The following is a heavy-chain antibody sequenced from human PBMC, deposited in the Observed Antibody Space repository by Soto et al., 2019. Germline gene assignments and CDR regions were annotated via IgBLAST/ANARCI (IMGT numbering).Heavy chain of an antibody. CDR3: AKRSGSYSGPFDY. CDR2: ISSSSSYI. CDR1: GFTFSSYS. D-gene: IGHD1-26*01. V-gene: IGHV3-21*01. Sequence: EVQLVESGGGLVKPGGSLRLSCAASGFTFSSYSMNWVRQAPGKGLEWVSSISSSSSYIYYADSVKGRFTISRDNAKNSLYLQMNSLRAEDTAVYYCAKRSGSYSGPFDYWGQGTLVTVSS. J-gene: IGHJ4*02.